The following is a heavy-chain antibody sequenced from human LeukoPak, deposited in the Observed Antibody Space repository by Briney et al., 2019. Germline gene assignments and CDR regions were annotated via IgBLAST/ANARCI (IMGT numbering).Heavy chain of an antibody. CDR2: IWYDGSNK. CDR3: ARSGSGSYAFDI. CDR1: RFTFSSYA. V-gene: IGHV3-33*01. D-gene: IGHD3-10*01. Sequence: GRSLRLSCAASRFTFSSYAMHWVRQAPGKGLEWVAVIWYDGSNKYYADSVKGRFTISRDNSKNTLYLQMNSLRAEDTAVYHCARSGSGSYAFDIWGQGTMVTISS. J-gene: IGHJ3*02.